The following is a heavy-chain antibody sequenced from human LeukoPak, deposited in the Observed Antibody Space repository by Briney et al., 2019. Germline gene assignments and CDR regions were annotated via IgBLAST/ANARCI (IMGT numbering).Heavy chain of an antibody. CDR2: IWYDGNNK. J-gene: IGHJ4*02. Sequence: GGSLRLSCAASGFTFSSYGMHWVRQAPGKGLEWVAVIWYDGNNKYYADSVKGRFTISRDNSKNTLYLQMNSLRAEDTAVYYCARDKLLVPYYFDYWGQGTLVTVSS. V-gene: IGHV3-33*01. CDR3: ARDKLLVPYYFDY. CDR1: GFTFSSYG. D-gene: IGHD2-2*01.